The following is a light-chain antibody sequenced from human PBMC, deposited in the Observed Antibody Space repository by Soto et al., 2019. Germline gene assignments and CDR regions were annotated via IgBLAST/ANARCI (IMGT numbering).Light chain of an antibody. CDR2: DAS. CDR3: QHYNSYSEA. V-gene: IGKV1-9*01. CDR1: QGISSY. Sequence: DIQMTPSPSSLSASVGDRVSITCRASQGISSYLGWYQQKPGKAPNLLIYDASTLHSGVPSRFSGGGSGTDFTLTISSLQPDDFATYYCQHYNSYSEAFGQGTKVDIK. J-gene: IGKJ1*01.